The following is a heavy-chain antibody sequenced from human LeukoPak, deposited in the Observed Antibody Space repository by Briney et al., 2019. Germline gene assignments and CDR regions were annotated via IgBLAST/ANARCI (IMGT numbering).Heavy chain of an antibody. J-gene: IGHJ4*02. CDR2: ISYSGST. CDR3: ASDDY. CDR1: GGSISSSSSSYH. Sequence: SETLSLTVSGGSISSSSSSYHWGWLRQPPGKGLEWIGSISYSGSTYYNPSLKRRVTISVSTSKNQFSLNLSSVTAADTAVYFCASDDYWGQGTLVTVSS. V-gene: IGHV4-39*01.